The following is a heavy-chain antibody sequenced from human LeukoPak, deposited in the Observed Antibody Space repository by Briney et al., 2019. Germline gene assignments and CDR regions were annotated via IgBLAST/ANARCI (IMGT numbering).Heavy chain of an antibody. D-gene: IGHD2-8*02. CDR3: AKDGSWSCTD. V-gene: IGHV3-30*02. CDR1: GFTFSRNA. J-gene: IGHJ4*02. CDR2: IAHHGNDK. Sequence: GGSLRLSRAASGFTFSRNAMQGVRQGPAKGLEWVAYIAHHGNDKYYVDSVQGRFTISRDNSKRTLYLQMNSLRPDDTAVYYCAKDGSWSCTDWGQGTLVTVSS.